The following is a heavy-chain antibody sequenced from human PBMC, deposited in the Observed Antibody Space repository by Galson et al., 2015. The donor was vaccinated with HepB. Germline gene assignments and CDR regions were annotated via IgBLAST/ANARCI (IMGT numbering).Heavy chain of an antibody. J-gene: IGHJ3*02. CDR2: IYPGDSDT. V-gene: IGHV5-51*03. CDR3: ASPTSMTTGPYAFDI. D-gene: IGHD4-17*01. CDR1: GYSFTSYW. Sequence: QSGAEVKKPGESLKISCKGSGYSFTSYWIGWVRQMPGKGLEWMGIIYPGDSDTRYSPSFQGQVTISADKSISTAYLQWSSLKASDTAMYYCASPTSMTTGPYAFDIWGQGTMVTVSS.